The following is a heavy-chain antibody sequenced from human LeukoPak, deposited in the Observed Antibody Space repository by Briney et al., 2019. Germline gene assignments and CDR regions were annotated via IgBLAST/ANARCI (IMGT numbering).Heavy chain of an antibody. CDR3: ANERAIRGGKGVDS. D-gene: IGHD3-16*01. CDR1: GFTFSNFV. V-gene: IGHV3-23*01. Sequence: GGSLRLSCTASGFTFSNFVMSWVRQAPGKGLEWVSSICDSGGAIYHADSVRGRFTTSRDNSKKTLDLQMNSLRAEDTAVYYCANERAIRGGKGVDSWGQGTLVTVSS. CDR2: ICDSGGAI. J-gene: IGHJ4*02.